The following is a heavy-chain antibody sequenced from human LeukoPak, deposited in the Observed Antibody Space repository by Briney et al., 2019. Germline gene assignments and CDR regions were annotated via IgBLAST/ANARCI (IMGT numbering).Heavy chain of an antibody. D-gene: IGHD4-23*01. Sequence: GESLKISGKGSGYSFTSYWIGWLRQMPGKGLEWMGIIYPGDSDTRYSPSFQGQVTISADKSISTAYLQWSSLKASDTAMYYCARRRTTVVTSLDYFDYWGQGTLVTVSS. V-gene: IGHV5-51*01. CDR2: IYPGDSDT. CDR3: ARRRTTVVTSLDYFDY. CDR1: GYSFTSYW. J-gene: IGHJ4*02.